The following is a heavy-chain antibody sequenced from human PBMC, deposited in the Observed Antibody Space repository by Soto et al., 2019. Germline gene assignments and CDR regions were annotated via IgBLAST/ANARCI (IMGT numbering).Heavy chain of an antibody. J-gene: IGHJ4*02. Sequence: EVQLMESGGGLVQPGGSLRLSCAASGFTFSSYWMSWVRQAPGKGLEWVANIKQDGSEKYYADSVKGRVTISRDNAKISLYLQMNSLRAEDRSVYYCARDRLLGYWGQGTLVTVSS. CDR3: ARDRLLGY. D-gene: IGHD3-22*01. CDR1: GFTFSSYW. CDR2: IKQDGSEK. V-gene: IGHV3-7*03.